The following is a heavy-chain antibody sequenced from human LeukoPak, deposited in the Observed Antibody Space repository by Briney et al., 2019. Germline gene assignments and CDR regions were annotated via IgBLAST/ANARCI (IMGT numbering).Heavy chain of an antibody. CDR2: IGASGTST. J-gene: IGHJ4*02. CDR3: AKILEVAATRSLDS. Sequence: PGGSLRLSCAASGYAMTWVRQAPGKGLVWVSSIGASGTSTYYADSVKGRFTISRDNSKNTLYLQMNSLRTDDTAVYYCAKILEVAATRSLDSWGQGTLVTVSS. D-gene: IGHD6-19*01. V-gene: IGHV3-23*01. CDR1: GYA.